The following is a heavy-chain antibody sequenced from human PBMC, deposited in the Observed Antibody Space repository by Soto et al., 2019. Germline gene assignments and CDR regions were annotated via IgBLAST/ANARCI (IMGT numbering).Heavy chain of an antibody. V-gene: IGHV1-69*02. CDR2: IIPILGIA. J-gene: IGHJ4*02. D-gene: IGHD3-22*01. Sequence: QVQLVQSGAEVKKPGSSVKVSCKASGGTFSSYTISWVRQAPGQGLEWMGRIIPILGIANYAQKFQGRVTITADKSTSTAYMELSSLRSEDTAVYYCEMSPYYDSSYYFDYWGQGTLVTVSS. CDR1: GGTFSSYT. CDR3: EMSPYYDSSYYFDY.